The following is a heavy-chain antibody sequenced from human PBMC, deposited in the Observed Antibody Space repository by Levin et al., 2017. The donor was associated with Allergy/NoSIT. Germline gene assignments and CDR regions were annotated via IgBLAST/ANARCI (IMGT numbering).Heavy chain of an antibody. J-gene: IGHJ4*02. Sequence: PGGSLRLSCVGSGFTFSAHWMHWVRQAPGKGLEWVSRINTDDSSRTYADSVGGRFTVSRDNAKNTVYLEMNSLREDDSAVYYCVRFRRDTSSRWFEGYFDYWGQGTPVTVSS. D-gene: IGHD6-13*01. CDR2: INTDDSSR. CDR1: GFTFSAHW. V-gene: IGHV3-74*01. CDR3: VRFRRDTSSRWFEGYFDY.